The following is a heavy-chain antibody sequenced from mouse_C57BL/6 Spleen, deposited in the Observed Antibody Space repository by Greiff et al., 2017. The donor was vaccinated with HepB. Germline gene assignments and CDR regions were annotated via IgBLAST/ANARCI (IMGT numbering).Heavy chain of an antibody. CDR3: AKITTAVATDYAMDY. J-gene: IGHJ4*01. V-gene: IGHV1-39*01. Sequence: LVESGPELVKPGASVKISCKASGYSFTDYNMNWVKQSNGKSLEWIGVINPNYGTTSYNQKFKGKATLTVDQSSSTAYMQLNSLTSEDSAVYYCAKITTAVATDYAMDYWGQGTSVTVSS. CDR2: INPNYGTT. CDR1: GYSFTDYN. D-gene: IGHD1-1*01.